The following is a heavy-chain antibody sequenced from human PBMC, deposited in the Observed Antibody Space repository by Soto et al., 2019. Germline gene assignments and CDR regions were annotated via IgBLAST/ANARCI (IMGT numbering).Heavy chain of an antibody. J-gene: IGHJ4*02. CDR1: GYTFTSYY. Sequence: ASVKVSCKASGYTFTSYYMHWVRQAPGQGLEWMGIINPSGGSTSYAQKFQGWVTMTSDTFISTAYMELIRLKSDDTAVYYCARGQFYDSTGYYLDYWGQGTLVTVSS. CDR2: INPSGGST. V-gene: IGHV1-46*01. CDR3: ARGQFYDSTGYYLDY. D-gene: IGHD3-22*01.